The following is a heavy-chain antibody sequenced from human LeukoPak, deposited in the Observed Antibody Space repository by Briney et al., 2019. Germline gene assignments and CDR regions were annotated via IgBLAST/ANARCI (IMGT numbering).Heavy chain of an antibody. V-gene: IGHV3-30*02. D-gene: IGHD4-17*01. Sequence: GGSLRLSCAASGFTFSDSGTHWVRQAPGKGLEWVAFIRYDGSDKYYADSVKGRFTISRDNSKSALLQMNSLRPDDTAVYYCAKITQGTTACYWGQGTLVTVSS. J-gene: IGHJ4*02. CDR1: GFTFSDSG. CDR2: IRYDGSDK. CDR3: AKITQGTTACY.